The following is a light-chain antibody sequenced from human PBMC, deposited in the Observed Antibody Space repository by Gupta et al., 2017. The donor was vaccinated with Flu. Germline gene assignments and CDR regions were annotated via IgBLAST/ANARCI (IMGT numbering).Light chain of an antibody. CDR2: GAS. CDR1: QSVSSN. J-gene: IGKJ2*01. V-gene: IGKV3-15*01. Sequence: RAPLSCRASQSVSSNLAWYQQKPGQAPRLLIYGASTRATGIPARFSGSGSGTEFTLTISSLQSEDFAVYYCQQYNNWPPPYTFGQGTKLEIK. CDR3: QQYNNWPPPYT.